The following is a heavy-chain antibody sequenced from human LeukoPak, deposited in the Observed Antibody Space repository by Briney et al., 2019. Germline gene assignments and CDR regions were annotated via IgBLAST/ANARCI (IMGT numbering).Heavy chain of an antibody. J-gene: IGHJ4*02. CDR3: ARAPGAAID. V-gene: IGHV4-34*01. CDR1: GGSFSGYY. Sequence: NPSQTLSLTCAIYGGSFSGYYWSWIRQPPGKGLEWIGEINHSGSTNYNPSLKSRVSISVDTSKNQFSLKLNSVTAADTAVYYCARAPGAAIDWGQGTLVTVSS. CDR2: INHSGST. D-gene: IGHD2-2*01.